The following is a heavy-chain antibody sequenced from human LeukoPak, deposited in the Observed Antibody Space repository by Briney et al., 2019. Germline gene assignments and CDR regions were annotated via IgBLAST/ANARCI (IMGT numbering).Heavy chain of an antibody. D-gene: IGHD6-13*01. CDR1: GYSFTSYW. J-gene: IGHJ5*02. Sequence: GESLKISCNGSGYSFTSYWIGWVRQRPGKGLEWVGIFFLCESDTRYSRSCQGPVTISAGKSISTAYLQWGRLKASGTAMNYRPELGSLAADGTADWSAPSGQGSLVT. V-gene: IGHV5-51*01. CDR3: PELGSLAADGTADWSAP. CDR2: FFLCESDT.